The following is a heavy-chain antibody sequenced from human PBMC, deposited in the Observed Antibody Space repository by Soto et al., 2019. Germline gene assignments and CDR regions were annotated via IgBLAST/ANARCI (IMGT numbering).Heavy chain of an antibody. V-gene: IGHV4-39*01. Sequence: SETLSLTCTVSGDSITSSSHYWGWIRQPPGKGLECIANIYYDGNTYYNPSLKSRVDISLDTSKNQFSLRLNSVTAADTAVYYCARSSIEPRVFMYPGASWGQGTLVTVS. CDR1: GDSITSSSHY. CDR2: IYYDGNT. CDR3: ARSSIEPRVFMYPGAS. J-gene: IGHJ5*02. D-gene: IGHD6-6*01.